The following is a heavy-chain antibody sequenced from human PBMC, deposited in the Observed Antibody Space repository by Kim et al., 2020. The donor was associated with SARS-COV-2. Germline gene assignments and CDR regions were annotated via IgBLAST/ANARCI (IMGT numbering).Heavy chain of an antibody. CDR2: IRSRSYGGTA. D-gene: IGHD3-22*01. V-gene: IGHV3-49*03. J-gene: IGHJ4*02. Sequence: GGSLRLSCSASGFSFGDYSVSWFRQAPGEGLQWVGFIRSRSYGGTADYAASVGGRFTITRDDLKSVAYLQMSSLTTADTAVYFCARVRGFPPYSSYFDYWGQGTQVTFSS. CDR1: GFSFGDYS. CDR3: ARVRGFPPYSSYFDY.